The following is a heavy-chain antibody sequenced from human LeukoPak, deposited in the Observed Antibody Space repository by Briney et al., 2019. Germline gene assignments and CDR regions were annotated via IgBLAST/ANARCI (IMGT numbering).Heavy chain of an antibody. V-gene: IGHV1-18*01. CDR3: ARDSSSRWPSDAFDI. J-gene: IGHJ3*02. CDR1: GYTFTSYG. CDR2: ISAYNGNT. Sequence: GASVTVSCKASGYTFTSYGISWVRQAPGQGLEWMGWISAYNGNTNYAQKLQGRVTMTTDTSTSTAYMELRSLRSDDTAVYYCARDSSSRWPSDAFDIWGQGTMVTVSS. D-gene: IGHD6-13*01.